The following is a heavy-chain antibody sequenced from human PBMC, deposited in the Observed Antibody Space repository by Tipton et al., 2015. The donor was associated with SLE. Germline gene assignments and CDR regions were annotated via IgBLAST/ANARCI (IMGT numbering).Heavy chain of an antibody. D-gene: IGHD4-11*01. CDR1: GGSFSGYY. V-gene: IGHV4-34*01. CDR3: ARKPLDTVTTGWFDP. J-gene: IGHJ5*02. CDR2: INHSGST. Sequence: TLSLTCAVYGGSFSGYYWSWIRQPPGKGLEWIGEINHSGSTNYNPSLKSRVTISVDTSKNQFSLKLSSATAADTAVYYCARKPLDTVTTGWFDPWGQGTLVTVSS.